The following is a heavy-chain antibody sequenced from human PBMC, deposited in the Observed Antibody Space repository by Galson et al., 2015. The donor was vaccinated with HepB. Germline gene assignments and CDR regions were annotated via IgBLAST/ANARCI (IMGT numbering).Heavy chain of an antibody. CDR2: IDPSDSYT. CDR3: ASRHSYFRSGPWYNVSDY. V-gene: IGHV5-10-1*01. J-gene: IGHJ4*02. CDR1: ESTFTAFW. Sequence: QSGAEVTKPGESLRISCKGSESTFTAFWITWVRQIPGKGLEWMGRIDPSDSYTDYSPSFQGHVTISADKSITTAYLQWSSLKASDTAMYYCASRHSYFRSGPWYNVSDYWGQGTLVTVSS. D-gene: IGHD1-14*01.